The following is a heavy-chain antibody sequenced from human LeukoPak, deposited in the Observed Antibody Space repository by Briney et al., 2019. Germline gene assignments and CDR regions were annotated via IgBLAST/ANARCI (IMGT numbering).Heavy chain of an antibody. J-gene: IGHJ4*02. CDR2: IYYSGST. CDR1: GGSISSYY. Sequence: SETLSLTCTVSGGSISSYYWGWIRQPPGKGLEWIGSIYYSGSTYYNPSLKSRVTISVDTSKNQFSLKLSSVTAADTAVYYCARMQNSGSYYYYFDYWGQGTLVTVSS. V-gene: IGHV4-39*01. D-gene: IGHD1-26*01. CDR3: ARMQNSGSYYYYFDY.